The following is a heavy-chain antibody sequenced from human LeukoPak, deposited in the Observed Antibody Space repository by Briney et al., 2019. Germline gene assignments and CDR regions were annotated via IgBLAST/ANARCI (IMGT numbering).Heavy chain of an antibody. CDR3: AREHFVIFDGDAFDI. CDR2: IKQDGSEK. CDR1: GFTFSSYW. D-gene: IGHD3-16*02. J-gene: IGHJ3*02. V-gene: IGHV3-7*01. Sequence: PGGSLRLSCAASGFTFSSYWMSWVRQAPGKGLEWVANIKQDGSEKYYVDSVKGRFTISRDNAKNSVYLQMNSLRAEDTAVYYCAREHFVIFDGDAFDIWGQGTMVTVSS.